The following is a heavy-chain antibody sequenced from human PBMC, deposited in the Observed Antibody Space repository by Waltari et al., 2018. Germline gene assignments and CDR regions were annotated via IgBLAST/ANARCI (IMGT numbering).Heavy chain of an antibody. Sequence: QVQLQQWGAGLLKPSETLSRTCDGYGGSFRGYYWSWIRQPPGKGLEWIGDINQSGSTNYHPSLKSRVTISVDTSKNQFSLKLSSVTAADTAVYYCARESRLRFSEAWGQGTLVTVSS. CDR1: GGSFRGYY. V-gene: IGHV4-34*01. J-gene: IGHJ5*02. CDR2: INQSGST. CDR3: ARESRLRFSEA. D-gene: IGHD3-3*01.